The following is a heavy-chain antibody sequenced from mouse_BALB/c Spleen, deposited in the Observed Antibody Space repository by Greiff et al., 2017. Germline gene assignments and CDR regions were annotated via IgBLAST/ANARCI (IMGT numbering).Heavy chain of an antibody. CDR2: IYPGSGST. Sequence: QVQLKQPGAELVKPGTSVKLSCKASGYNFTSYWINWVKLRPGQGLEWIGDIYPGSGSTNYNEKFKSKATLTVDTSTSTAYMPLSSLASEDSALYYCARWLLRRFDYWGQGTTLTVSS. D-gene: IGHD2-12*01. CDR3: ARWLLRRFDY. CDR1: GYNFTSYW. V-gene: IGHV1-55*01. J-gene: IGHJ2*01.